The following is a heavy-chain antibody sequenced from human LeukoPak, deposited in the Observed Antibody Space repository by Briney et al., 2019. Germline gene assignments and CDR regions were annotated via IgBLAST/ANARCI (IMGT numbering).Heavy chain of an antibody. CDR2: ISGSGGST. CDR3: ARDFDSAVGY. CDR1: GFTFSSYA. Sequence: GGSLRLSCAASGFTFSSYAMSWVRQAPGKGLEWVSSISGSGGSTYYADSVKGRFTISRDNSKNTLFVQMNSLRAEDTAIYYCARDFDSAVGYWGQGTLVTVSS. V-gene: IGHV3-23*01. D-gene: IGHD4-23*01. J-gene: IGHJ4*02.